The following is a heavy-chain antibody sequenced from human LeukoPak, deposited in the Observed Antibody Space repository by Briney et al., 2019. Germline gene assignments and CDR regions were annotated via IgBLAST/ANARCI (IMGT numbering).Heavy chain of an antibody. CDR1: GFTVSSTY. V-gene: IGHV3-11*05. D-gene: IGHD3-9*01. J-gene: IGHJ6*02. Sequence: GGSLRLSCAASGFTVSSTYMSWIRQAPGKGLEWVSYISSSSSYTNYADSVKGRFTISRDNAKNSLYLQMNSLRAEDTAVYYCARDQAYILGYYGMDVWGQGTTVTVSS. CDR3: ARDQAYILGYYGMDV. CDR2: ISSSSSYT.